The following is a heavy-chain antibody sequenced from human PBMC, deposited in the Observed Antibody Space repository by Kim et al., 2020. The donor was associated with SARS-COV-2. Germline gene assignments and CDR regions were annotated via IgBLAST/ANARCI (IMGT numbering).Heavy chain of an antibody. J-gene: IGHJ4*02. V-gene: IGHV3-23*01. Sequence: GGSLRLSCAASGFTFSSYAMSWVRQAPGKGLEWVSAISGSGGSTYYADSVKGRFTISRDNSKNTLYLQMNSLRAEDTAVYYCAKDPPRLLWFGELWIDYWGQGTLVTVSS. D-gene: IGHD3-10*01. CDR1: GFTFSSYA. CDR2: ISGSGGST. CDR3: AKDPPRLLWFGELWIDY.